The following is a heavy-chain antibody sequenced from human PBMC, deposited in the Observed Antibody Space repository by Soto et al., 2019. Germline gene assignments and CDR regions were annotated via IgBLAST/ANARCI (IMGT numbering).Heavy chain of an antibody. Sequence: QVQLQESGPGLVKPSETLSLTCTVSDGSVNSGNYYWSWIRQPPGKGLGWIGHIYYIGSTNYNPSLKSRVTISVDTSKNQFSLKVTSVTAADTAVYFCAREEKQLTRYGGYFDYWGQGILVTVSS. J-gene: IGHJ4*02. CDR1: DGSVNSGNYY. D-gene: IGHD3-9*01. V-gene: IGHV4-61*01. CDR2: IYYIGST. CDR3: AREEKQLTRYGGYFDY.